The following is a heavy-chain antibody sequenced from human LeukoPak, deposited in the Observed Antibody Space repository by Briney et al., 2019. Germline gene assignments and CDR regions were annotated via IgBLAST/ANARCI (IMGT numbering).Heavy chain of an antibody. D-gene: IGHD5-24*01. Sequence: GGSLRLSCAASGFTFSSYVMNWVRQAPGKGLEWVSYISSSSSTIYYADSVKGRFTISRDNAKNSLYLQMNSLRAEDTAVYYCARAGWPTAFDYWGQGTLVTVSS. CDR1: GFTFSSYV. V-gene: IGHV3-48*04. CDR3: ARAGWPTAFDY. CDR2: ISSSSSTI. J-gene: IGHJ4*02.